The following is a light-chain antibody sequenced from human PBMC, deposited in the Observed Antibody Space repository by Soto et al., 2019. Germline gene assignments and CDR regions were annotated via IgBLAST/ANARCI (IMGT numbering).Light chain of an antibody. CDR3: QQRSNWTPIT. CDR1: RSVPNDY. CDR2: RAS. Sequence: EIVSTQSAVTLSLSPGERATISCRAIRSVPNDYVSWYQQKPGQPPRLLVFRASNRATGIPARFSGSGSGTDFTLTISSLEPEDFAVYYCQQRSNWTPITFGQGTRLEI. V-gene: IGKV3-11*01. J-gene: IGKJ5*01.